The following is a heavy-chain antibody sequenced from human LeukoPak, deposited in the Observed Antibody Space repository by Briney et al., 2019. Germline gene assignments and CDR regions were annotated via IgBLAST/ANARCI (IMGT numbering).Heavy chain of an antibody. V-gene: IGHV3-23*01. CDR2: ILNSGDSK. J-gene: IGHJ5*01. CDR1: GFTFRSHA. D-gene: IGHD5-12*01. Sequence: GGSLRLSCAASGFTFRSHAMSWVRQAPGKGLEWVSNILNSGDSKYYADSVKGRFIVSRDNSKNTLYLQMDRLRVDDTAVYYCTKDGLRGYDFDFWGPGTLVTVSS. CDR3: TKDGLRGYDFDF.